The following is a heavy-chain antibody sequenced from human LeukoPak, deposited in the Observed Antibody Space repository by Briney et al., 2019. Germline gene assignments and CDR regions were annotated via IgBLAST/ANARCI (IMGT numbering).Heavy chain of an antibody. CDR1: GGSFSGYY. Sequence: SETLSLTCAVCGGSFSGYYWSWIRQPPGKGLEWIGEINHSGSTNYNPSLKSRVTISVDTSKNQFYLKLSSVTAADTAVYYCARFAYCFWRGYYHFDSWGQGTLVTVSS. V-gene: IGHV4-34*01. CDR3: ARFAYCFWRGYYHFDS. CDR2: INHSGST. J-gene: IGHJ4*02. D-gene: IGHD3-3*01.